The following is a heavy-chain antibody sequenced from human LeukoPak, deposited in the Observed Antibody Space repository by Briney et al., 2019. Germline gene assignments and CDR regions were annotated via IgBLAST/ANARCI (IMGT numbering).Heavy chain of an antibody. V-gene: IGHV1-18*01. CDR2: ISAYNGNT. CDR1: GYTFTNYG. J-gene: IGHJ4*02. D-gene: IGHD1-26*01. Sequence: ASVKVSCKASGYTFTNYGISWVRQAPGQGLEWMGWISAYNGNTNYAQKLQGRVTMTTDTSTSTAYMELRSLRSDDTAVYYCARGGRTGSGSYYSDYWGQGTLVTVSS. CDR3: ARGGRTGSGSYYSDY.